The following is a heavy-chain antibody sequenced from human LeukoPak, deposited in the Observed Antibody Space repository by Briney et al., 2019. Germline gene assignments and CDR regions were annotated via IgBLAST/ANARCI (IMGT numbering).Heavy chain of an antibody. D-gene: IGHD2/OR15-2a*01. CDR3: ARVSGTIRIWPQPFGDGMDV. J-gene: IGHJ6*02. CDR2: ISGSGRST. V-gene: IGHV3-23*01. Sequence: PGGSLRLSCAASRFTFSNYVMSWVRQAPGKGLECVSAISGSGRSTYYADSVKGRFTISRDNSKNTLYLQMNSQRAEDTAVYYCARVSGTIRIWPQPFGDGMDVWGQGTTVTASS. CDR1: RFTFSNYV.